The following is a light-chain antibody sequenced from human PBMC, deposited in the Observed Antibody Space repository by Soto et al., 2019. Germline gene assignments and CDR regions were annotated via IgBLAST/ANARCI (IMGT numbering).Light chain of an antibody. CDR1: SSDVGAFTS. V-gene: IGLV2-14*03. J-gene: IGLJ2*01. CDR2: DII. Sequence: QSALTQPASVSGSPGQSITISCTGTSSDVGAFTSVSWYQQHPGKAPKLIIYDIIHRPSGVSDRFSGSKSVNTASLTISGLQPEDEATYHCSSSSCSTALVVFGGGTMLTVL. CDR3: SSSSCSTALVV.